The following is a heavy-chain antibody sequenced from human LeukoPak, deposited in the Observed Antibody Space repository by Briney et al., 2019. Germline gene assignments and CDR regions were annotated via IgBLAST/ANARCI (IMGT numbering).Heavy chain of an antibody. CDR3: ARGIKVDTFYYFDY. CDR2: ISSNGSST. J-gene: IGHJ4*02. Sequence: AGGSLRLSCAASGFTFSSYAMHWVRQAPGKGLEYVSAISSNGSSTYYANSVKGRFTISRDNSKNSLYLQMGSLRAEDMAVYYCARGIKVDTFYYFDYWGQGTLVTVSS. D-gene: IGHD5-18*01. V-gene: IGHV3-64*01. CDR1: GFTFSSYA.